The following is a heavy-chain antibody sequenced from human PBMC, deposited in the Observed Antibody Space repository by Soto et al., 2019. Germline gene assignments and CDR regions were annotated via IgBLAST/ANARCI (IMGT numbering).Heavy chain of an antibody. Sequence: QVQLVQSGAEVKRPGASVKVSCKASGYTFTSYDFNWVRQAPGQGLGWRGWVNPNRGNTDYAQKFKGRVTMTRNTSIRTAYMELSSLRSEDTAVYYCARASYLDPAFDIWGQGTMVTVSS. J-gene: IGHJ3*02. CDR2: VNPNRGNT. V-gene: IGHV1-8*01. CDR1: GYTFTSYD. CDR3: ARASYLDPAFDI. D-gene: IGHD2-2*03.